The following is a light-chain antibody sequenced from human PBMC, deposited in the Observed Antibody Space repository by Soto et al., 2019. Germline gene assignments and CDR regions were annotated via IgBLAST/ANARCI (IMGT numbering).Light chain of an antibody. CDR2: DAS. Sequence: EIVMTQSPATLSVSPGERATLSCRASQSVSSNLAWYQQKLGQAPRLLIYDASNRATGIPARFSGSGSGTEFIITISSLQSEDFAVYYCQEYNNWPPTWTFGQGTKVDI. J-gene: IGKJ1*01. CDR1: QSVSSN. CDR3: QEYNNWPPTWT. V-gene: IGKV3D-15*01.